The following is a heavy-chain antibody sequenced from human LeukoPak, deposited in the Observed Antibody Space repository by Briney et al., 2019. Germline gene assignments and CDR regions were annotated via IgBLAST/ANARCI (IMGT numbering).Heavy chain of an antibody. CDR1: GFTFSSYA. Sequence: GGSLRLSCAASGFTFSSYAVNWGRQAPGKGLEWVSYISTSSSTLYYTDSVRGRFTISRDNAKNSLYLQMNSLRDEDTAVYYCARDSGVDAHIDYWGQGTPVTVSA. V-gene: IGHV3-48*02. CDR3: ARDSGVDAHIDY. CDR2: ISTSSSTL. J-gene: IGHJ4*02. D-gene: IGHD3-3*01.